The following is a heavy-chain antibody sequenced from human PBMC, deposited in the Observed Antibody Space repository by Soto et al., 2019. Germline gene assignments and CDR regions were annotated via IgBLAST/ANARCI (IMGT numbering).Heavy chain of an antibody. J-gene: IGHJ3*02. CDR1: GFTFSSYA. CDR2: ISGSGGST. D-gene: IGHD3-22*01. CDR3: AKCGGSYDSSGPQANDAFDI. V-gene: IGHV3-23*01. Sequence: GGSLRLSCAASGFTFSSYAMSWVRQAPGKGLEWVSAISGSGGSTYYADSVKGRFTISRDNSKNTLYLQMNSLRAEDTAVYYCAKCGGSYDSSGPQANDAFDIWGQGTMVTVSS.